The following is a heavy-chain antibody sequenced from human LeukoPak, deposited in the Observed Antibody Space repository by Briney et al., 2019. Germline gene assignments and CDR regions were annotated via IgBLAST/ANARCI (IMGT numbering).Heavy chain of an antibody. CDR1: GFTFSSYG. D-gene: IGHD5-24*01. J-gene: IGHJ6*03. V-gene: IGHV3-30*19. Sequence: PGGSLRLSCAASGFTFSSYGMHWVRQAPGKGLEWVAVISYDGSNKYYADSGKGRFTISRDNSKNTLYLQMNSLRAEDTAVYYCARDREDGYHWYYYYYYMDVWGKGTTVTVSS. CDR3: ARDREDGYHWYYYYYYMDV. CDR2: ISYDGSNK.